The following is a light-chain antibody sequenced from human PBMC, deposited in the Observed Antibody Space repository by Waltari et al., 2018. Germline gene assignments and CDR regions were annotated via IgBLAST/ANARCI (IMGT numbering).Light chain of an antibody. Sequence: DIQMTQSPSTLSASVGERVTITCRARQSISSWLAWYQQKPGKPPKPLIYKASSLESGVPSRFSGSGSGTEFTLTINSLQPDDFATYYCQHYYSYPLTFGGGTKVEI. J-gene: IGKJ4*01. CDR2: KAS. CDR1: QSISSW. CDR3: QHYYSYPLT. V-gene: IGKV1-5*03.